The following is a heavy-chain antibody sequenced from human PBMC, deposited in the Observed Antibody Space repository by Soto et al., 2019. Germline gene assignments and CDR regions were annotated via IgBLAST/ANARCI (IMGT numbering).Heavy chain of an antibody. D-gene: IGHD3-22*01. CDR3: ARMSYFYDKRYCDG. J-gene: IGHJ2*01. Sequence: SETLSLTCTVSGASINNNDYYWSRIRQTPGKGLEWIGYVYYSGTTDYIPYLKSRLSMSIDTSQNQFTLKLNSVTAADTATYYCARMSYFYDKRYCDGWGRGTRVTVSA. V-gene: IGHV4-30-4*01. CDR1: GASINNNDYY. CDR2: VYYSGTT.